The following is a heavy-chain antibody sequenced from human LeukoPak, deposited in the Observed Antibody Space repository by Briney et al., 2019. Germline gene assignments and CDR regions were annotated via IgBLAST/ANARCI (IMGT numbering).Heavy chain of an antibody. J-gene: IGHJ6*02. CDR1: GYTLTELS. CDR3: ARDPYYDILTGYYTHYGMDV. D-gene: IGHD3-9*01. Sequence: ASVKVSCKVSGYTLTELSMHWVRQAPGKGLEWMGGFDPEDGETIYAQKFQGRVTITADESTSTAYMELSSLRSEDTAVYYCARDPYYDILTGYYTHYGMDVWGQGTTVTVSS. V-gene: IGHV1-24*01. CDR2: FDPEDGET.